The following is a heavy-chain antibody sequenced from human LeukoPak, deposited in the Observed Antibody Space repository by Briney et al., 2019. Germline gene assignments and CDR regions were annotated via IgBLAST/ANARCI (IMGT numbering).Heavy chain of an antibody. D-gene: IGHD3-22*01. CDR1: GYTFTSYH. Sequence: ASVKVSCKASGYTFTSYHLHWVRQAPGQGLEWMGIINPSGGSPNYAQKFQGRVTMTTDTSTSTAYMELRSLKSDDTAVYYCASLKNYYDSSGYLVTDAFDIWGQGTMVTVSS. J-gene: IGHJ3*02. CDR2: INPSGGSP. CDR3: ASLKNYYDSSGYLVTDAFDI. V-gene: IGHV1-46*01.